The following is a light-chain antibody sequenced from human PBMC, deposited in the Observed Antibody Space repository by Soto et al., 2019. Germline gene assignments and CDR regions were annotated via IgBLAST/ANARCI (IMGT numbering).Light chain of an antibody. J-gene: IGKJ1*01. CDR3: QQSYSTPRT. CDR2: AAS. CDR1: QSISSY. Sequence: DIQMTQSPSSLSASVGDRVTITCRASQSISSYLNWYQQKPGKASNLLIYAASSLQSGVPSRFSGSGSGTDFTLTISSLQPEDFATYYCQQSYSTPRTFGQGTKVEI. V-gene: IGKV1-39*01.